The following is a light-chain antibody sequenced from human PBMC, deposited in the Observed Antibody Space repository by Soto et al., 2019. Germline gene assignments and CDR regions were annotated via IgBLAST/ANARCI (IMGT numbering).Light chain of an antibody. CDR1: QSISYN. CDR3: QQSYSLAPLT. Sequence: DIQMTQSPSSLSASIGDRVTITCRASQSISYNLNWYQQNPGKAPKLLIYAASTLQCGVPSRFSGSGSWKDVTLTISSLQPEDFATSYCQQSYSLAPLTFGGGTKVEIK. V-gene: IGKV1-39*01. J-gene: IGKJ4*01. CDR2: AAS.